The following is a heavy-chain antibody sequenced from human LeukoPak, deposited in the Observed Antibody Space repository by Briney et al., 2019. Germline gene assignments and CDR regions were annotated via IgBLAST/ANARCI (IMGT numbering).Heavy chain of an antibody. CDR3: ARDSGSYRGFDY. Sequence: PGGSLGLSCAASGFTFSSYSMNWVRQAPGKGLEWISFISSRGSSIYYADSVKGRFTISRDNAKNSLYLQMNSLRAEDTAVYYCARDSGSYRGFDYWGQGTLVTVSS. CDR1: GFTFSSYS. CDR2: ISSRGSSI. D-gene: IGHD1-26*01. J-gene: IGHJ4*02. V-gene: IGHV3-48*04.